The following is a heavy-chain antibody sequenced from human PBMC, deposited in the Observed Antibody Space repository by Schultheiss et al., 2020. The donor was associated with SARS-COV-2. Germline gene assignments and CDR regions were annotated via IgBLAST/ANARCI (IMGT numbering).Heavy chain of an antibody. CDR3: ARDIGGRYYYGMDV. CDR1: GYSISSGYY. Sequence: SQTLSLTCAVSGYSISSGYYWGWIRQPPGKGLEWIGYIYHSGSTYYNPSLKSRVTISVDTSKNQFSLKLSSVTAADTAVYYCARDIGGRYYYGMDVWGQGTTVTVSS. D-gene: IGHD3-16*01. V-gene: IGHV4-38-2*02. CDR2: IYHSGST. J-gene: IGHJ6*02.